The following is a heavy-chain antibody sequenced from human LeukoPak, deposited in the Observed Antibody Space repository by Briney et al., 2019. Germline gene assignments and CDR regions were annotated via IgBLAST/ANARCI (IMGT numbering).Heavy chain of an antibody. CDR2: ISSSGTTI. CDR3: ARALTGFIPGN. V-gene: IGHV3-11*01. J-gene: IGHJ4*02. D-gene: IGHD3-9*01. Sequence: GGSLRLSCAASGFTVSSNYMSWIRQAPGKGLEWVSYISSSGTTIYYADSVMGRITISRDNAKNSLYLQMNSLRAEDTAVYYCARALTGFIPGNWGQGTLVTVSS. CDR1: GFTVSSNY.